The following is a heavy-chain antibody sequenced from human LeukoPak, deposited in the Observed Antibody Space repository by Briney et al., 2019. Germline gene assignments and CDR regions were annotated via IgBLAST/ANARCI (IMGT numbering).Heavy chain of an antibody. CDR1: GLTFSSQW. Sequence: GGSLRLSCVASGLTFSSQWMTWVRQAPGKGLEWLANIGGDGRRKFYVDSVKGRFTISRDNAKNSLYLQMNSLRAEDTAVYYCARVKPGYCSSTSCYIDYWGQGTLVTVSS. D-gene: IGHD2-2*01. CDR2: IGGDGRRK. CDR3: ARVKPGYCSSTSCYIDY. J-gene: IGHJ4*02. V-gene: IGHV3-7*01.